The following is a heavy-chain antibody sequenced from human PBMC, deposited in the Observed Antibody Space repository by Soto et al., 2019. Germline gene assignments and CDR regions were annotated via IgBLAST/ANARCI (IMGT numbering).Heavy chain of an antibody. Sequence: PGGSLRLSCAASGLFFSDYYLSWIRQAPGKALECVAYISGTGDTKYYADSVTGRFTISRDNPKNSLYLQMNSLRPKDAAVYYCAIGGGQIYYKGLDVWGQGTTVTVSS. CDR1: GLFFSDYY. D-gene: IGHD3-10*01. CDR3: AIGGGQIYYKGLDV. J-gene: IGHJ6*02. V-gene: IGHV3-11*01. CDR2: ISGTGDTK.